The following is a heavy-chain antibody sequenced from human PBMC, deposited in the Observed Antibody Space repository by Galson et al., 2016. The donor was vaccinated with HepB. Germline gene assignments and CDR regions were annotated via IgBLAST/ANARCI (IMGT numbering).Heavy chain of an antibody. CDR2: IYWDDDK. CDR3: ARTYCGGDCLSYNILYQYGLDV. J-gene: IGHJ4*02. D-gene: IGHD2-21*01. V-gene: IGHV2-5*02. Sequence: PALVKPTQTLTLTCTFSGFSLSTRGVGVGWIRQPPGEALEWLTLIYWDDDKRYNPSLQSRLTVTKDTSKSQVVLTMTNVDPVDTATYYCARTYCGGDCLSYNILYQYGLDVWGLGTLVTVSS. CDR1: GFSLSTRGVG.